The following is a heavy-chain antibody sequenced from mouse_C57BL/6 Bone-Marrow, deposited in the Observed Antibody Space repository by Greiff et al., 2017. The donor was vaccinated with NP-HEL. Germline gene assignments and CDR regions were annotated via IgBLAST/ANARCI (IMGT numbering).Heavy chain of an antibody. CDR2: INPNNGGT. CDR3: ARRGGRAPMDY. D-gene: IGHD3-3*01. J-gene: IGHJ4*01. CDR1: GYTFTDYN. Sequence: EVQLVESGPELVKPGASVKIPCKASGYTFTDYNMDWVKQSHGKSLEWIGDINPNNGGTIYNQKFKGKATLTVDKSSSTAYMELRSLTSEDTAVYYCARRGGRAPMDYWGQGTSVTVSS. V-gene: IGHV1-18*01.